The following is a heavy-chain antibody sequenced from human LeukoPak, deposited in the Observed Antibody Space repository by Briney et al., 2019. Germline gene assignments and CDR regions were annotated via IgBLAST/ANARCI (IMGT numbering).Heavy chain of an antibody. J-gene: IGHJ4*02. CDR1: GFTVSTNY. Sequence: GGSLRLSCAASGFTVSTNYMSWVRQAPGKGPEWVSVIYSDATTYYADSVKGRFTISRDNSQNTLYLQMNSLRAEDTAVYYRASSGSYRFDYWGQGTLVTVSS. CDR2: IYSDATT. V-gene: IGHV3-53*01. D-gene: IGHD1-26*01. CDR3: ASSGSYRFDY.